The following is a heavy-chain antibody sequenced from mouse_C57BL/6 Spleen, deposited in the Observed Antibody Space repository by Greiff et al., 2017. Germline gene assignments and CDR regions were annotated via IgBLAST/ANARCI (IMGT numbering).Heavy chain of an antibody. V-gene: IGHV1-61*01. Sequence: QVQLQQPGAELVMPGSSVKLSCKASGYTFTSYWMDWVKQRPGQGLEWIGNIYPSDSETHYNQKFKDKATLTVDKSSSTAYMQLSSLTSEDSAVYYYSRHSYYGSSYYFDYWGQGTTLTVSS. J-gene: IGHJ2*01. CDR2: IYPSDSET. D-gene: IGHD1-1*01. CDR1: GYTFTSYW. CDR3: SRHSYYGSSYYFDY.